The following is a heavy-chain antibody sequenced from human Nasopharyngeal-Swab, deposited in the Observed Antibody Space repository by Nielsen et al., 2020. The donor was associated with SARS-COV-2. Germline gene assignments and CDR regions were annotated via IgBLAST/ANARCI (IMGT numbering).Heavy chain of an antibody. V-gene: IGHV1-69*13. CDR2: IIPIFGTA. CDR3: ARNPGYYDFWSGYPNWFDP. D-gene: IGHD3-3*01. CDR1: AGTFSSYA. J-gene: IGHJ5*02. Sequence: AVKVSCKASAGTFSSYAISWVRQAPGQGREWMGGIIPIFGTADYAQKFQGRVTITADESTSTAYMELSSLRSEDTAVYYCARNPGYYDFWSGYPNWFDPWGQGTLVTVSS.